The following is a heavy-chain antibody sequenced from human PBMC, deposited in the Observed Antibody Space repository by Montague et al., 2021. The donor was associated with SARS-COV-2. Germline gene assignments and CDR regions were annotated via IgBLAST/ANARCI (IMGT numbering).Heavy chain of an antibody. CDR2: IYYNTGNT. Sequence: SETLSLTCSVSGGSISDYYWNWIRQPPGKGLEWIGYIYYNTGNTNYNPSLQSRVTIPLDTSKNQFSLNLRSVTAADTAFYFCARGTGYDYYFDCWGLGTLVTVSS. V-gene: IGHV4-59*01. D-gene: IGHD5-12*01. CDR1: GGSISDYY. CDR3: ARGTGYDYYFDC. J-gene: IGHJ4*02.